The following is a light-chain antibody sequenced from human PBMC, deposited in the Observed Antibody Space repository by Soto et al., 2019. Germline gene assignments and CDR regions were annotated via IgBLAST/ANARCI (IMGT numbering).Light chain of an antibody. CDR3: QKSYSTPLT. CDR1: QSISSY. J-gene: IGKJ4*01. V-gene: IGKV1-39*01. CDR2: AAS. Sequence: DIQMTQSPSSLSASVGDRVTITCRASQSISSYLNWYQQKPGKAPKLLIYAASSLQSWVPSRFSGSGSGTDFTLTISSLQTEDFATYYCQKSYSTPLTFGGGTKVELK.